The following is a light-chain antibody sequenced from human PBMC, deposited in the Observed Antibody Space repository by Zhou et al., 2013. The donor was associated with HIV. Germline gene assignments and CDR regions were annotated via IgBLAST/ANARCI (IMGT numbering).Light chain of an antibody. CDR1: QSVSSF. Sequence: EIVLTQSPATLSLSPGERATLSCRASQSVSSFLVWYQQTPGQAPRLLIYDASNRATGIPARFSGSGSGTEFTLTISSLESEDFAVYFCQQYDSWPPNTFGQGTRLE. CDR3: QQYDSWPPNT. V-gene: IGKV3-11*01. J-gene: IGKJ2*01. CDR2: DAS.